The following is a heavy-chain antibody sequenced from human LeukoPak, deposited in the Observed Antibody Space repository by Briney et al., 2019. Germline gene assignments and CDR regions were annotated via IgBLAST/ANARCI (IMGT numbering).Heavy chain of an antibody. J-gene: IGHJ4*02. Sequence: SETLSLTCTVSGGSISGYYWSWIRQPPGKGLEWIGYIYYSGSTNYNPSLKSRVTISVDTSKNQFSLKLSSVTAADTAVYYCASGDFDNWGQGTLVTVSS. CDR1: GGSISGYY. CDR2: IYYSGST. D-gene: IGHD3-10*01. CDR3: ASGDFDN. V-gene: IGHV4-59*01.